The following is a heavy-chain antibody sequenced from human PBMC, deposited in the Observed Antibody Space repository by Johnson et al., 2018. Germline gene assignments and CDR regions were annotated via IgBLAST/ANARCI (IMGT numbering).Heavy chain of an antibody. CDR2: INSDGSST. Sequence: VQLGESGGGVVQPGRSLRLSCAASGFPFNHYGMHWVRQAPGKGLVWVSRINSDGSSTSYADYVKGRVTISRDNAKNTLYLKMNSLRAEDTAVYYGARDPYDFWSGYYYYYYYMDVWGKGTTVTVSS. J-gene: IGHJ6*03. CDR3: ARDPYDFWSGYYYYYYYMDV. V-gene: IGHV3-74*01. D-gene: IGHD3-3*01. CDR1: GFPFNHYG.